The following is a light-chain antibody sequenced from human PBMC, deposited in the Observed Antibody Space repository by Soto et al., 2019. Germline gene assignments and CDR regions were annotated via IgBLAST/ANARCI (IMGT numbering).Light chain of an antibody. CDR3: QQRSNWPPFT. CDR1: QSVSSS. CDR2: DAS. Sequence: EIVLTQSPATLSLSPGERATLSCRASQSVSSSLAWYQQKPGQAPRLLIYDASNRATGIPARFSGSGSGTDFTLTIGSLEPEDFAVYYCQQRSNWPPFTFGPGTKVDFK. J-gene: IGKJ3*01. V-gene: IGKV3-11*01.